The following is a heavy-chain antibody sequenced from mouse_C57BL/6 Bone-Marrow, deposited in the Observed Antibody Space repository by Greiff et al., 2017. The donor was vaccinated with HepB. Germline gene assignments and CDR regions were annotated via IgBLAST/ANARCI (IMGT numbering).Heavy chain of an antibody. J-gene: IGHJ4*01. D-gene: IGHD1-1*01. V-gene: IGHV2-9-1*01. CDR2: IWTGGGT. CDR1: GFSLTSYA. Sequence: QVQLKESGPGLVAPSQSLSITCTVSGFSLTSYAISWVRQPPGKGLEWLGVIWTGGGTNYNSALKSRLSISKDNSKSQVFLKMNRLQTDDTARYYCARSPYYYGSSYGNAMDYWGQGTSVTVSS. CDR3: ARSPYYYGSSYGNAMDY.